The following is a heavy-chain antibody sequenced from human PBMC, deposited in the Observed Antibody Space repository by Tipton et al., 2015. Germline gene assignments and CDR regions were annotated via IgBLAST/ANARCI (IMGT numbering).Heavy chain of an antibody. D-gene: IGHD3/OR15-3a*01. J-gene: IGHJ5*02. V-gene: IGHV4-4*02. CDR3: ARGISWTGYGSDWFGP. CDR1: GGSVRSISW. Sequence: TLSLTCTVSGGSVRSISWWTWVRRPPGKGLEWIGETFHSGSTNYNPALKSRVTISADKSRNQFSLKMTSVTAADTAVYYCARGISWTGYGSDWFGPWGQGILVTVSS. CDR2: TFHSGST.